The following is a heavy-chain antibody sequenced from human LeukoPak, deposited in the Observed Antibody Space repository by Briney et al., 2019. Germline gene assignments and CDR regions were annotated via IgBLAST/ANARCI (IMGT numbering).Heavy chain of an antibody. Sequence: SETLSLTCAVYGGSFSGYYWSWIRQPPGKGLEWIGEINHSGSTNYNPSLKSRVTISVDTSKNQFSLKLSSVTAADTAVYYCARGDVRFFPEGYFHHWGQGTLVTVSS. CDR2: INHSGST. CDR1: GGSFSGYY. D-gene: IGHD3-3*01. J-gene: IGHJ1*01. CDR3: ARGDVRFFPEGYFHH. V-gene: IGHV4-34*01.